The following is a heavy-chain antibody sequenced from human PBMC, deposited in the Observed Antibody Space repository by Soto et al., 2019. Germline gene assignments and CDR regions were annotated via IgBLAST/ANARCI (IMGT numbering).Heavy chain of an antibody. V-gene: IGHV5-51*01. CDR2: IYPGDSDT. CDR1: GYSFTSYW. Sequence: PGESLKISCKGSGYSFTSYWNGWVRQMPGKGLEWMGIIYPGDSDTRYSPSFQGQVTISADKSISTAYLQWSSLKASDTAMYYFAMLGIWNDPTSYYYGMDVWGQGTTVTVS. J-gene: IGHJ6*02. D-gene: IGHD1-1*01. CDR3: AMLGIWNDPTSYYYGMDV.